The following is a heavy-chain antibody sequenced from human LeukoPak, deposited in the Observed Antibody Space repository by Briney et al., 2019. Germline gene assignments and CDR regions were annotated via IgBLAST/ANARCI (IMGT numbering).Heavy chain of an antibody. V-gene: IGHV4-4*02. J-gene: IGHJ4*02. CDR2: VYHSGIT. CDR1: GGSISSSHW. D-gene: IGHD3-10*01. CDR3: ARGGDWGYRNTWFGFDY. Sequence: KPSETLSLTCAVSGGSISSSHWWSWVRQPPGKGLEWIGEVYHSGITNYSPSLRSRVTISVDKSKNQFSLKLNSVTAADTAVYYCARGGDWGYRNTWFGFDYWGQGTLVTVSS.